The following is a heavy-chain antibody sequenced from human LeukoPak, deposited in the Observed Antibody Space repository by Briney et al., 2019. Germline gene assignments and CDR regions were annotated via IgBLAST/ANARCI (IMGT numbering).Heavy chain of an antibody. V-gene: IGHV1-3*01. CDR2: INAGNGNT. CDR3: ARVGYSSGTDY. Sequence: ASVKVSCKASGYTFAKYAIHWVRQAPGQRLEWMGWINAGNGNTRYSQKFQGRVTITADESTSTAYMELSSLRSEDTAVYYCARVGYSSGTDYWGQGTLVTVSS. D-gene: IGHD6-19*01. J-gene: IGHJ4*02. CDR1: GYTFAKYA.